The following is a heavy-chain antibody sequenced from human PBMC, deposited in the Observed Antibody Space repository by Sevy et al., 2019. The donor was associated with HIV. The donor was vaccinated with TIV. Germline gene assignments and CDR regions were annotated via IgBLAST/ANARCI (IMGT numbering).Heavy chain of an antibody. J-gene: IGHJ3*02. CDR2: ISWNSGSI. D-gene: IGHD3-3*02. V-gene: IGHV3-9*01. CDR3: VRNDAISGTGALVI. Sequence: GGSLRLSCVGSGFTFDGHAMHWVRLVPGKGLEWVSGISWNSGSIRYVDSVKGRFTISRDNAKNSLYLQMSSLKAEDTALYHCVRNDAISGTGALVIWGQGIMVTGSS. CDR1: GFTFDGHA.